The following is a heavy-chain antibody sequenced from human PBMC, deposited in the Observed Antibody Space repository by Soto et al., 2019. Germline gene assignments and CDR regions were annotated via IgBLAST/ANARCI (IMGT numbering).Heavy chain of an antibody. J-gene: IGHJ3*02. D-gene: IGHD2-15*01. CDR1: GFTFSDYY. CDR2: ISSSGSTI. V-gene: IGHV3-11*01. Sequence: PGGSLRLSCVASGFTFSDYYMSWIRQAPGKGLEWVSYISSSGSTIYYADSVKGRFTISRDNAKNSLYLQMNSLRAEDTAVYYCARDYCSGGSCYPVGDAFDIWGQGTMVTVSS. CDR3: ARDYCSGGSCYPVGDAFDI.